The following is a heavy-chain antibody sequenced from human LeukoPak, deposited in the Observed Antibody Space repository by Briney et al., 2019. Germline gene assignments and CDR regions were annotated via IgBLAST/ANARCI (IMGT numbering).Heavy chain of an antibody. V-gene: IGHV1-69*04. CDR3: SIGGSGFPGYFQH. J-gene: IGHJ1*01. Sequence: ASVKVSCKASGYTFTSYGISWVRQAPGQGLEWMGRIIPILGIANYAQKFQGRVTIIADKSTSTAYMELSSLRSEDTAVYYCSIGGSGFPGYFQHWGQGTLVTVSS. CDR1: GYTFTSYG. CDR2: IIPILGIA. D-gene: IGHD3-22*01.